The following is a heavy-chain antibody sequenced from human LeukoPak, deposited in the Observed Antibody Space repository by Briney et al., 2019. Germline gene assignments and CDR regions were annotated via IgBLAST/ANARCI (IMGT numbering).Heavy chain of an antibody. V-gene: IGHV3-64*01. CDR3: ARGEVEIAVAGASPVYYYYGMDV. CDR1: GFTFSSYA. D-gene: IGHD6-19*01. CDR2: ISSNGGST. J-gene: IGHJ6*02. Sequence: GGSLRLSCAASGFTFSSYAMHWVRQAPGKGLEYVSAISSNGGSTYYANSVKGRFTISRDNSKNTLYLQMGSLRAEDMAVYYCARGEVEIAVAGASPVYYYYGMDVWGQGTTVTVSS.